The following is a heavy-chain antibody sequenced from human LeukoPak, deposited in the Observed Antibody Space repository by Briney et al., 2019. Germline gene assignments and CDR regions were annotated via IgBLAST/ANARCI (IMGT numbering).Heavy chain of an antibody. Sequence: GGSLRLSCAASGFTFDDYAMHWVRQAPGKGLEWVSGISWNSGSIGYADSVKGRFTISRDNAKNSLYLQMNSLRAEDTALYYCAKDLFIAAAGTVYGMDVWGQGTTVTVSS. CDR1: GFTFDDYA. J-gene: IGHJ6*02. D-gene: IGHD6-13*01. CDR3: AKDLFIAAAGTVYGMDV. CDR2: ISWNSGSI. V-gene: IGHV3-9*01.